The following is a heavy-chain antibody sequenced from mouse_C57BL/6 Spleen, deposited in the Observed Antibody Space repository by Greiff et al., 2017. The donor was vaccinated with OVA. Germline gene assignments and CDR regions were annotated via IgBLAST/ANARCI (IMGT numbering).Heavy chain of an antibody. CDR3: ARGITTVEDYFDY. V-gene: IGHV5-4*01. CDR1: GFTFSSYA. Sequence: EVQGVESGGGLVKPGGSLKLSCAASGFTFSSYAMSWVRQTPEKRLEWVATISDGGSYTYYPDNVKGRFTISRDNAKNNLYLQMSHLKSEDTAMYYCARGITTVEDYFDYWGQGTTLTVSS. D-gene: IGHD1-1*01. J-gene: IGHJ2*01. CDR2: ISDGGSYT.